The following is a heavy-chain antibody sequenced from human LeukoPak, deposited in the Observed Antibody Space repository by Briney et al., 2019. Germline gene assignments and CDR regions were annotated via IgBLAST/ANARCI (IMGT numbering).Heavy chain of an antibody. D-gene: IGHD3-22*01. V-gene: IGHV1-8*01. CDR3: ARGVVITYHWYYYYMDV. J-gene: IGHJ6*03. CDR2: MNPNSGNT. CDR1: GYTLTSYD. Sequence: ASVKVSCKASGYTLTSYDINWVRQATGQGLEWMGWMNPNSGNTGYAQKFQGRVTMTRNTSISTAYMELSSLRSGDTAVYYCARGVVITYHWYYYYMDVWGKGTTVTVSS.